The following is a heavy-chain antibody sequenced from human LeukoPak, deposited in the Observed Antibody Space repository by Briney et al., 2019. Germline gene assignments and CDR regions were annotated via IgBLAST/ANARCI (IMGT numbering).Heavy chain of an antibody. Sequence: PSETLSLTCSVFGGSMNINDYYWAWIRQPPGKGLEWIGSIYYTGTTYYNPSLNYRVTISVDTSKNQFSLKLSSVTAADTAVYYCARETSQKGAHYMDVWGKGTTVTISS. CDR2: IYYTGTT. J-gene: IGHJ6*03. V-gene: IGHV4-39*07. CDR1: GGSMNINDYY. CDR3: ARETSQKGAHYMDV. D-gene: IGHD3-16*01.